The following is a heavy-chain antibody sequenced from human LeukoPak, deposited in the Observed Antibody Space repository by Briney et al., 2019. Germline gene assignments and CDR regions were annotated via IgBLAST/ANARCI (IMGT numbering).Heavy chain of an antibody. CDR2: IYDSGIA. D-gene: IGHD3-16*01. V-gene: IGHV4-30-4*07. Sequence: KASETLSLTCTVSGDPITSGGYSWSWIRQPPGKGLGWVGYIYDSGIAFYNPSLKSRVTMSVDTSKNHFFLNLRSVTAADTAVYYCARRGGDMPARGFMDVWGKGTTVTVSS. CDR3: ARRGGDMPARGFMDV. CDR1: GDPITSGGYS. J-gene: IGHJ6*03.